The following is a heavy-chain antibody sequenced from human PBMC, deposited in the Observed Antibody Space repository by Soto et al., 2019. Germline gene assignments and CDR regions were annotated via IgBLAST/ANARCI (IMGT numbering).Heavy chain of an antibody. D-gene: IGHD5-12*01. CDR2: IIPILGIA. V-gene: IGHV1-69*02. Sequence: QVQLVQSGAEVKKPGSSVKVSCKASGGTFSSYTISWVRQAPGQGLEWMGRIIPILGIANYAQKFRGGVTITADKSTSTAYMELSSLRSEDTAVYYCASSDGPNIVATIWGQGTLVTVSS. J-gene: IGHJ4*02. CDR1: GGTFSSYT. CDR3: ASSDGPNIVATI.